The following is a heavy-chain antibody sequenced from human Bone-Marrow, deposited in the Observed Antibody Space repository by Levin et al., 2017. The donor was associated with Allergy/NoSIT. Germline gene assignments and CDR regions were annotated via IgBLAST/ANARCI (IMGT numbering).Heavy chain of an antibody. CDR1: GYSFTGHY. Sequence: ASVKVSCKASGYSFTGHYMHWVRQAPGQGLEWMGWINPDSGDTKYAQKFQGRVTLTTDTSISTAYMEVSRLRSDDTAVYFCARVAHGMGVYFDNWGQGTLVTVSS. D-gene: IGHD2-8*02. CDR3: ARVAHGMGVYFDN. V-gene: IGHV1-2*02. CDR2: INPDSGDT. J-gene: IGHJ4*02.